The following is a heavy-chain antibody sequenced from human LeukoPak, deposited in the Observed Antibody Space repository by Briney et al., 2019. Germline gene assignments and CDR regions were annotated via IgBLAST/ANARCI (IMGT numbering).Heavy chain of an antibody. Sequence: ASVKVSCKASGGTFSSYAISWVRQAPGQGLEWMGWINPNSGGTNYAQKFQGRVTMTRDTSISTAYMELSRLRSDDTAVYYCARRPRGGAVWFDPWGQGTLVAVSS. CDR3: ARRPRGGAVWFDP. V-gene: IGHV1-2*02. D-gene: IGHD3-10*01. J-gene: IGHJ5*02. CDR2: INPNSGGT. CDR1: GGTFSSYA.